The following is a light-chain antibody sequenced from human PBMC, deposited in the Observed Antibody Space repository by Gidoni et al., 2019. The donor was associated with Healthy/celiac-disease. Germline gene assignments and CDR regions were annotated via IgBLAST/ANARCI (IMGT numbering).Light chain of an antibody. V-gene: IGKV1-12*01. Sequence: DIQMTQSPSSVSASVGDRVTITCRASPGISSWLAWYQQKPGKAPKLLIYAASSLQRGVPSRFSGSGSGTGFTLTISSLQPGDFATYYCQQAHIFPFTFGGGTKVEIK. CDR3: QQAHIFPFT. CDR1: PGISSW. CDR2: AAS. J-gene: IGKJ4*01.